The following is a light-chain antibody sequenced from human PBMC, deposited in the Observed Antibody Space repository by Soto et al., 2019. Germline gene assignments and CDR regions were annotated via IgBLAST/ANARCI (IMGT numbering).Light chain of an antibody. CDR3: QQSVLWPPTFT. CDR1: QSVSSN. J-gene: IGKJ2*01. V-gene: IGKV3-15*01. Sequence: IVMTQSPATLSVSPGERVTLSCRASQSVSSNLAWYQQKPGQAPRLLIYSASTRATGIPARFSGSGSGTEFTLALNSLQSEDFAVYFCQQSVLWPPTFTFGQGTKLEIK. CDR2: SAS.